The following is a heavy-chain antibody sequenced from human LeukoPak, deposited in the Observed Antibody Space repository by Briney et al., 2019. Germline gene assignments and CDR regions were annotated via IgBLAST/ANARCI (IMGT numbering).Heavy chain of an antibody. CDR1: GFTFSSYE. V-gene: IGHV3-20*04. D-gene: IGHD3-10*01. Sequence: PGGSLRLSCAASGFTFSSYEMNWVRQAPGKGLEWVSGINWNGGSTGYADSVKGRFTIFRDNAKNSLYLQMNSLRAEDTALYYCARGHYYGSGSWESDYWGQGTLVTVSS. CDR3: ARGHYYGSGSWESDY. J-gene: IGHJ4*02. CDR2: INWNGGST.